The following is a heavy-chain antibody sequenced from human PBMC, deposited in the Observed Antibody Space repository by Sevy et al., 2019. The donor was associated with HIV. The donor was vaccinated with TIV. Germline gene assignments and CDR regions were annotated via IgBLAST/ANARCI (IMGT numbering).Heavy chain of an antibody. CDR2: ISSSSYI. Sequence: GGSLRLSCAASGFTFSSYSMNWVRQAPGKGLEWVSSISSSSYIYYADSVKGRFTISRDNAKNSLYLQMNSLRAEDTAVYYCARDETYYYGSGSPDAFDIWGQGTMVTVSS. CDR3: ARDETYYYGSGSPDAFDI. D-gene: IGHD3-10*01. V-gene: IGHV3-21*01. J-gene: IGHJ3*02. CDR1: GFTFSSYS.